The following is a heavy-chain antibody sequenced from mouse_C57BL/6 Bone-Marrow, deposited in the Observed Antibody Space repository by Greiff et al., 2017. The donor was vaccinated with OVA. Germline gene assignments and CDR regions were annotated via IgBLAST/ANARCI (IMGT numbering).Heavy chain of an antibody. CDR3: ARDVDPYYEGYYYWYFDD. CDR1: GYTFTSYW. J-gene: IGHJ1*03. V-gene: IGHV1-69*01. CDR2: IDPSDSYT. Sequence: QVQLQQPGAELVMPGASVKLSCKASGYTFTSYWMHWVQQRPGQGLEWIGEIDPSDSYTNYNQKFKGKSTLTVDKSSSTAYMQLSSLTSEDSAVYYCARDVDPYYEGYYYWYFDDWGTGTTVTVSS. D-gene: IGHD2-3*01.